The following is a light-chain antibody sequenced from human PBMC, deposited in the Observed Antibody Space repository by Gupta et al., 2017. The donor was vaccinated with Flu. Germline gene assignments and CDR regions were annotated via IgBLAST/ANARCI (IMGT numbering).Light chain of an antibody. CDR2: TAS. CDR1: QSISSY. J-gene: IGKJ1*01. Sequence: PSSLSASVGDRVTITCRASQSISSYLNWYQQKPGKAPKLVIYTASSLQSGVPSRFSGSGSGTDFTLTISRLQPEDFATYYCQQSYSAPPTFGQGTKVEI. V-gene: IGKV1-39*01. CDR3: QQSYSAPPT.